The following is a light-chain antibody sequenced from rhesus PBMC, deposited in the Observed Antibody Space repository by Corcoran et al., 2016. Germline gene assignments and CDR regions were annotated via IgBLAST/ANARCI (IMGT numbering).Light chain of an antibody. V-gene: IGKV2-104*02. J-gene: IGKJ2*01. Sequence: DIVMTQTPLSLPVTPGEPASISCRSSQSLLHSGGKTYLYWYLQKPGQSPQLLIYEVSNRASGFPDRFSVSGSGTDFTLKISRVEAEDVGVYYCMQGIQLPYSFGQGTKVEIK. CDR3: MQGIQLPYS. CDR2: EVS. CDR1: QSLLHSGGKTY.